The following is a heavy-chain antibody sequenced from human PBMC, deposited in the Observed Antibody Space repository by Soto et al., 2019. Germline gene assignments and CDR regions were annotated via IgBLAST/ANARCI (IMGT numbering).Heavy chain of an antibody. V-gene: IGHV4-59*01. CDR2: IYYSGST. J-gene: IGHJ6*02. Sequence: SETLSLTCTVSGGSISSYYWSWIRQPPGKGLEWIGNIYYSGSTNYNPSLKSRVTISVDTSKNQFSLKLSSVTAADTAVYYCARERYYGMDVWGQGTTVPVSS. CDR3: ARERYYGMDV. CDR1: GGSISSYY.